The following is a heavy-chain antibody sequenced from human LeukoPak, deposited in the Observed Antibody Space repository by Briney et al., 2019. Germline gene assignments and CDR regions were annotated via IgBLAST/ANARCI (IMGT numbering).Heavy chain of an antibody. V-gene: IGHV3-11*06. CDR2: ISNSGSYT. CDR3: ARGTVAGDWYFDL. D-gene: IGHD6-19*01. CDR1: GFSFSDNY. Sequence: PGGSLRLSCAASGFSFSDNYMSWIRQAPGKGLEWVSYISNSGSYTNYPDSVKGRFTISRDNAKNTLNLQMNSLRAEDTAVYYCARGTVAGDWYFDLWGRGTLVTVSS. J-gene: IGHJ2*01.